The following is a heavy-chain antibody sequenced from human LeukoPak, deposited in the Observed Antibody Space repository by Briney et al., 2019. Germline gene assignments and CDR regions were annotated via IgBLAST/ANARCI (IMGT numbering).Heavy chain of an antibody. J-gene: IGHJ5*02. D-gene: IGHD2-2*01. CDR2: INHNSGGT. CDR1: GYTFTGYY. Sequence: GASVKVSCKASGYTFTGYYMHWVRQAPGQGLEWMGCINHNSGGTNYAQKFQGWVTMASDTSISTAYMELSRLRSDDTAVYYCARATPRPTNIWFDPLGQGTLVTVSS. CDR3: ARATPRPTNIWFDP. V-gene: IGHV1-2*04.